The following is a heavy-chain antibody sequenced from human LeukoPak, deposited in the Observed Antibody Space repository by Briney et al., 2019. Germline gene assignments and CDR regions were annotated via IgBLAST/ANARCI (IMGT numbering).Heavy chain of an antibody. D-gene: IGHD3-16*01. V-gene: IGHV3-73*01. CDR2: IRGKGYSDPP. CDR3: TVPQSGGNWFDP. CDR1: GFTFSGSA. Sequence: PGGSLKLSCAASGFTFSGSAIHWVRQASGKGLEWVGRIRGKGYSDPPAYAASVRGRFTISRDDSRSTAYLQMNSLKAEDTAVYFCTVPQSGGNWFDPWGPGTLVTVSS. J-gene: IGHJ5*02.